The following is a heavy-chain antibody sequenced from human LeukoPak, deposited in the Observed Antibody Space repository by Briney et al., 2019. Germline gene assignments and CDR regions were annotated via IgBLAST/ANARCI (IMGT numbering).Heavy chain of an antibody. J-gene: IGHJ4*02. CDR2: IYYNGDT. CDR1: GGSISNSSYY. CDR3: ASLRNGWELTD. V-gene: IGHV4-39*01. Sequence: SETLSLTCAVSGGSISNSSYYWGWIRQPPGKGLELFGRIYYNGDTHYNPSLKSRVTISVDTSKNQFSLKLRSVTATDTAVYFCASLRNGWELTDWGQGTLVTVSS. D-gene: IGHD1-26*01.